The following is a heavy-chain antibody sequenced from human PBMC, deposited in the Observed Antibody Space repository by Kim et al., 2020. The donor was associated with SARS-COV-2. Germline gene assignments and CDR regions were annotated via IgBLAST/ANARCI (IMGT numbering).Heavy chain of an antibody. CDR2: VFDSETT. J-gene: IGHJ4*02. CDR1: GGSMNHFH. Sequence: SETLSLTCTVSGGSMNHFHWTWIRQSPGRGLEWIGYVFDSETTNYNPSLQSRVSMSIDTSKNQVSLKVRSVTAADTAAYYCARGRDGYNYDFDSWGQGILVPVSS. D-gene: IGHD2-21*01. V-gene: IGHV4-59*13. CDR3: ARGRDGYNYDFDS.